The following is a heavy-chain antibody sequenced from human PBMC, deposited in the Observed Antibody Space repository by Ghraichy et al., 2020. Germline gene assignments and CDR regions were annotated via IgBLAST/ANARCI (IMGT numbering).Heavy chain of an antibody. CDR2: IYYSGST. CDR3: ARQTHSSSWNERFDY. V-gene: IGHV4-39*01. Sequence: QTLSLTCTVSGGSISSSSYYWGWIRQPPGKGLEWIGSIYYSGSTYYNPSLKSRVTISVDTSKNQFSLKLSSVTAADTAVYYCARQTHSSSWNERFDYWGQGTLVTVSS. CDR1: GGSISSSSYY. D-gene: IGHD6-13*01. J-gene: IGHJ4*02.